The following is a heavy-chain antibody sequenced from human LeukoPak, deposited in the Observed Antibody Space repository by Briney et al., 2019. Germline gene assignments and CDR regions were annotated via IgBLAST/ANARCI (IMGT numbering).Heavy chain of an antibody. Sequence: PGGSLRLSCAASGFTFSSYGMHWVRHAPGKGLEWVAVISYDGSNKYYADSVKGRFTISRDNSKNTLYLQMNSLRAEDTAVYYCAKDWKWFGELLIDYWGQGTLVTVSS. D-gene: IGHD3-10*01. J-gene: IGHJ4*02. CDR1: GFTFSSYG. CDR2: ISYDGSNK. V-gene: IGHV3-30*18. CDR3: AKDWKWFGELLIDY.